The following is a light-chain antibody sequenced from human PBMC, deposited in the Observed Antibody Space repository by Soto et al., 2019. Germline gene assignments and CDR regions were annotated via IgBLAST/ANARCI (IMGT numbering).Light chain of an antibody. CDR3: SSYTSGSTLVV. J-gene: IGLJ3*02. CDR1: SSDVGGYNY. V-gene: IGLV2-14*01. CDR2: EVS. Sequence: QSVLTQPASVSGSPGQSITISCTGTSSDVGGYNYVSWYQQHPGKAPRLMIYEVSSRPSGVSDRFSGSKSGNTASLTISGLQAEDEADYYCSSYTSGSTLVVFGGGTKLTVL.